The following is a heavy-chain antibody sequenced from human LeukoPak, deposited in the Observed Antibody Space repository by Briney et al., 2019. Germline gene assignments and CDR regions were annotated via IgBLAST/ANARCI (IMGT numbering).Heavy chain of an antibody. J-gene: IGHJ4*02. Sequence: SETLSLTCTVSGGSISSYYWSWIRQPPGKGLEWIGYIYYSGSTNYNPSLKSRVTISVDTSKNQFSLKLSSVTAADTAVYYCARAKPYYDFWSGYYKAHAFDYWGQGTLVTVSS. D-gene: IGHD3-3*01. CDR1: GGSISSYY. CDR2: IYYSGST. V-gene: IGHV4-59*01. CDR3: ARAKPYYDFWSGYYKAHAFDY.